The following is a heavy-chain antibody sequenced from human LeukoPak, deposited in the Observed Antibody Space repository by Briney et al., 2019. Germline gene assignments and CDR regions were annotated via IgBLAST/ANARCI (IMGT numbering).Heavy chain of an antibody. CDR1: GDTYSDYT. CDR3: ARGRYYGSGSKNWFDS. D-gene: IGHD3-10*01. J-gene: IGHJ5*01. Sequence: ASVKVSCKTSGDTYSDYTVNWVRQGPGQGLEWMGRIIPILGIATYAQKFQDRVTITADRSTSTAYMELSSLRSEDTAVYYCARGRYYGSGSKNWFDSWGQGTPVTVSS. CDR2: IIPILGIA. V-gene: IGHV1-69*02.